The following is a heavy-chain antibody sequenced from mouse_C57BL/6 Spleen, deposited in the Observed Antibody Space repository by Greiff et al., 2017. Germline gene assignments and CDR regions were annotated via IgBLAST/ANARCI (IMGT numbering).Heavy chain of an antibody. CDR3: ADNSGYVFAY. CDR1: GYTFTDYY. J-gene: IGHJ3*01. Sequence: EVQLQQSGPELVKPGASVKISCKASGYTFTDYYMNWVKQSHGKSLEWIGDINPNNGGTSYNQKFKGKATLTVDKSSSTAYMELRSLTSEDSAVXYCADNSGYVFAYWGQGTLVTVSA. CDR2: INPNNGGT. V-gene: IGHV1-26*01. D-gene: IGHD3-2*02.